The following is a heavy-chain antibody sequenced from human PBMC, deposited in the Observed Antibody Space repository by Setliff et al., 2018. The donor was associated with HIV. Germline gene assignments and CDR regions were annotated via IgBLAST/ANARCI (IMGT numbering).Heavy chain of an antibody. CDR1: GFTFNNYA. CDR3: KADSSGYP. D-gene: IGHD3-22*01. J-gene: IGHJ5*02. CDR2: ISNSGDST. V-gene: IGHV3-23*01. Sequence: GVLRLSCAASGFTFNNYAMSWVRQAPGKRLEWVSTISNSGDSTFHVDSVKGRFTISRDNSKNTVYLEMNSLRAEDTAVYYCKADSSGYPWGQGTLVTVSS.